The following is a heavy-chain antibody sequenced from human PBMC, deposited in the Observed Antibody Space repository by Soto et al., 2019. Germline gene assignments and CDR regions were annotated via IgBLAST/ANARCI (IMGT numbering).Heavy chain of an antibody. V-gene: IGHV4-34*01. CDR3: ARGFPLAAARTLPYAMDV. J-gene: IGHJ6*02. CDR1: GGSFSGYY. CDR2: INHSGST. D-gene: IGHD6-13*01. Sequence: TETLSLTCAVYGGSFSGYYWSWIRQPPGKGLEWIGEINHSGSTNYNPSLKSRVTISVDTSKNQFSLKLSSVTAADTAVHYCARGFPLAAARTLPYAMDVWGQGTTVTVS.